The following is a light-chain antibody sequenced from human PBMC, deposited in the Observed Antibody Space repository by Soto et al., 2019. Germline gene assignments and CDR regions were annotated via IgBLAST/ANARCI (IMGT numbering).Light chain of an antibody. V-gene: IGKV3-20*01. Sequence: EIVLTQSPGTLSLSPGERATLSCRASQSVSSSYLAWYQQKPGQAPRLLIYGASSRATGIPDRFSGSGSGTDFTLTISRRELEDFGVYYCQQYGISLWVTFGGGTKVEIK. J-gene: IGKJ4*01. CDR2: GAS. CDR1: QSVSSSY. CDR3: QQYGISLWVT.